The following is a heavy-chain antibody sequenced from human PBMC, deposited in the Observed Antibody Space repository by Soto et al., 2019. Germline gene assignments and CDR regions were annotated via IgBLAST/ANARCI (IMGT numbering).Heavy chain of an antibody. J-gene: IGHJ6*03. CDR2: INAGNGNT. CDR1: GYTFTSYA. CDR3: ARLGITMVRGAPYYYYYMDV. V-gene: IGHV1-3*01. D-gene: IGHD3-10*01. Sequence: ASVKVSCKASGYTFTSYAMHWVRQAPGQRLEWMGWINAGNGNTKYSQKFQGRVTITRDTSASTAYMELSSLRSEDTAVYYCARLGITMVRGAPYYYYYMDVWGKGTTVTVSS.